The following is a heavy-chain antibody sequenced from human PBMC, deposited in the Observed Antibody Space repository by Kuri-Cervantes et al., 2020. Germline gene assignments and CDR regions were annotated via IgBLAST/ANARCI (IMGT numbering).Heavy chain of an antibody. CDR3: ATVGNQQILYYFDY. D-gene: IGHD4-23*01. J-gene: IGHJ4*02. CDR1: GYTLTEFS. Sequence: ASVMVSCRVSGYTLTEFSIHWVRQPPGKGLEWMGGFDPEDGETIYSQKFQGRVTMTEDTSTDTAYMELSSLRSEDTAVYYCATVGNQQILYYFDYWGQGTLVTVSS. CDR2: FDPEDGET. V-gene: IGHV1-24*01.